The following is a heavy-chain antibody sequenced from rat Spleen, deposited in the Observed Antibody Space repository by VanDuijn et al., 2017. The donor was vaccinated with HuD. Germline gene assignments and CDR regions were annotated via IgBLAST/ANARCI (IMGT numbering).Heavy chain of an antibody. V-gene: IGHV5-25*01. J-gene: IGHJ2*01. D-gene: IGHD4-3*01. CDR1: GFIFSKFY. Sequence: EVQLVESGGGLVQPGRSMKLSCAASGFIFSKFYMAWVRQAPTKGLEWVASISIGGSSTYYRDSVKGRFTISRDNAKSTLYLQMDSLRSEDTATFYCARVEFGVRWGYFDYWGQGVMVTVSS. CDR3: ARVEFGVRWGYFDY. CDR2: ISIGGSST.